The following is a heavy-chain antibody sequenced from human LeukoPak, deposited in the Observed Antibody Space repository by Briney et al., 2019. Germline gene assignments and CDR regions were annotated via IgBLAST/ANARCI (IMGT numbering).Heavy chain of an antibody. J-gene: IGHJ4*02. CDR2: IWYDGSNK. V-gene: IGHV3-33*06. D-gene: IGHD5-12*01. CDR1: GFTFSSYG. CDR3: AKGDSGYDSGITDY. Sequence: GGSLRLSCAASGFTFSSYGMHWVRQAPGKGLERVAVIWYDGSNKYYADSVKGRFTISRDNSKNTLYLQMNSLRAEDTAVYYCAKGDSGYDSGITDYWGQGTLVTVSS.